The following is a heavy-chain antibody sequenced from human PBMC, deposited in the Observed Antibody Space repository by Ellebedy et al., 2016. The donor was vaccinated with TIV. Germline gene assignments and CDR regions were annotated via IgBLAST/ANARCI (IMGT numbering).Heavy chain of an antibody. D-gene: IGHD6-19*01. V-gene: IGHV3-11*06. CDR2: ISSSSSYT. J-gene: IGHJ4*02. Sequence: GESLKISCAASGFTFSDYYMSWIRQAPGKGLEWVSYISSSSSYTNYADSVKGRFTISRDNAKNSLYLQMNSLRAEDTAVYYCAREGIAVAATPDYWGQGTLVTVSS. CDR1: GFTFSDYY. CDR3: AREGIAVAATPDY.